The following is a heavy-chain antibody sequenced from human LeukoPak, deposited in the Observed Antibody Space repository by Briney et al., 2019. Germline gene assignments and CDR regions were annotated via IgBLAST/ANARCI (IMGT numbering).Heavy chain of an antibody. CDR2: IGDSDTST. J-gene: IGHJ4*01. CDR1: GFRFSDYF. Sequence: PGGSLRLSCAASGFRFSDYFMTWIRQAPGKGLQWVAIIGDSDTSTNYPDSVRGRFIISRDNSKDTLHLQMDSLRVEDTAVYYCAKGPTLTSFGSWGQGTLVTVSS. D-gene: IGHD4-17*01. V-gene: IGHV3-23*05. CDR3: AKGPTLTSFGS.